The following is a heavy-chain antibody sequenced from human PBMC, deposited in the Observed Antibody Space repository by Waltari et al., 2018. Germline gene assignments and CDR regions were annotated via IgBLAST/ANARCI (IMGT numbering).Heavy chain of an antibody. V-gene: IGHV3-53*01. J-gene: IGHJ4*02. CDR1: GLTGSRKY. Sequence: EVKLVESGGGLIQPGGSLRLSCAASGLTGSRKYMGWVRQAPGKGLEWVSVIYSGGSTYYADSVKGRFTISRDNSKNTLYLQMNSLRAEDTAVYYCAIGSYGRVDYWGQGTLVTVSS. CDR3: AIGSYGRVDY. CDR2: IYSGGST. D-gene: IGHD1-26*01.